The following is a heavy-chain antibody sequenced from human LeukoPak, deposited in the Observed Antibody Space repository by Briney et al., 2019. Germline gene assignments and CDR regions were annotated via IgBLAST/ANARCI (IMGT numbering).Heavy chain of an antibody. CDR1: GFTFSSYA. CDR2: ISGSGGST. CDR3: ARNPDYYGSGDAFDI. J-gene: IGHJ3*02. V-gene: IGHV3-23*01. Sequence: GGSLRLSCAASGFTFSSYAMSWVRQAPGKGLEWVSVISGSGGSTYYADSVKGRFTISRDNAKNSLYLQMNSLRAEDTAVYYCARNPDYYGSGDAFDIWGQGTMVTVSS. D-gene: IGHD3-10*01.